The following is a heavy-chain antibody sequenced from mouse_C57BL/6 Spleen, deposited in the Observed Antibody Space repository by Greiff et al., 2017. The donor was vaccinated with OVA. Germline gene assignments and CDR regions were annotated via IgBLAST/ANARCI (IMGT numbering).Heavy chain of an antibody. CDR2: IWSGGST. V-gene: IGHV2-2*01. CDR3: ARKGNWDWYFDV. CDR1: GFSLTSYG. J-gene: IGHJ1*03. D-gene: IGHD4-1*01. Sequence: VQLVESGPGLVQPSQRLSITCTVSGFSLTSYGVHWVRQSPGKGLEWLGVIWSGGSTDYNAAFISRLSISKDNSKSQVFFKMNSLQADDTAIYYCARKGNWDWYFDVWGTGTTVTVSS.